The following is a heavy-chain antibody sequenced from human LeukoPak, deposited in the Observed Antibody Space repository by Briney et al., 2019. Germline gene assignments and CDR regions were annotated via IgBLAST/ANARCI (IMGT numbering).Heavy chain of an antibody. J-gene: IGHJ4*02. Sequence: GGSPRLSRAAPGFTLRGSAMHWVRQASGKGVGWVGPIRSKTNSYATAYAASVKGRFTISRDDSKNTAYLQMNSLKTEDTAVYYCTRRYCSGGSCSTPFDYWGQGTLVTVSS. CDR3: TRRYCSGGSCSTPFDY. D-gene: IGHD2-15*01. CDR2: IRSKTNSYAT. V-gene: IGHV3-73*01. CDR1: GFTLRGSA.